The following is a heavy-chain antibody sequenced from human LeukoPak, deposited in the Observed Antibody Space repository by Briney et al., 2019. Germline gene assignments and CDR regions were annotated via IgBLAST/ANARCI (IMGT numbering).Heavy chain of an antibody. D-gene: IGHD5-12*01. J-gene: IGHJ4*02. CDR3: VRDDRGYSGYHFDY. V-gene: IGHV3-30*04. CDR2: ISNDGRNK. CDR1: GFTFSSYS. Sequence: GGSLRLSCAASGFTFSSYSMHWVRQAPGKGLEWVAFISNDGRNKNYADSAQGRFTISRDNSKNTLYLQMNSLRAEDTAVYYCVRDDRGYSGYHFDYWGQGTLVTVSS.